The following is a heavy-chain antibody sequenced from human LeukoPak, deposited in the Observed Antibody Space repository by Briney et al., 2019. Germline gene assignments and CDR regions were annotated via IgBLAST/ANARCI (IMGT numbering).Heavy chain of an antibody. Sequence: SETLSLTCAVYGGSFSGYYWSWIRQPPGKGLEWIGEINHSGSTNYNPSLKSRATISVDTSKNQFSLKLSSVTAADTAVYYCARDERYWGQGTLVTVSS. J-gene: IGHJ4*02. CDR1: GGSFSGYY. CDR2: INHSGST. CDR3: ARDERY. V-gene: IGHV4-34*01.